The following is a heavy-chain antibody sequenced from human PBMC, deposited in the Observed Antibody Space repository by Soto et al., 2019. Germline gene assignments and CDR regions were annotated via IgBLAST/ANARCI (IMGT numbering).Heavy chain of an antibody. J-gene: IGHJ5*02. CDR3: ASLIDVQQGWFDP. V-gene: IGHV4-59*01. CDR1: GGSISSYY. Sequence: PSETLSLTCTVSGGSISSYYWSWIRQPPGKGLEWIGYIYYSGSTNYNPSLKSRVTISVDTPKNQFSLKLSSVTAADTAVYYWASLIDVQQGWFDPWGQGTRVTVSS. D-gene: IGHD6-13*01. CDR2: IYYSGST.